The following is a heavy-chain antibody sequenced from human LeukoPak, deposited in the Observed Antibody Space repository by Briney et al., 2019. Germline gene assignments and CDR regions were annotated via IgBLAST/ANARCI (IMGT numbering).Heavy chain of an antibody. J-gene: IGHJ1*01. CDR1: GFTFDNYA. D-gene: IGHD5-18*01. Sequence: GGSLRLSRSASGFTFDNYAMSWVRQAPGKGLEWVSGISGSGVGTYYADSVKGRVTISRDNSKNTLYLQMSSLRAEDTAVYYCARTADTAMVTGYFQHWGQGTLVTVSS. CDR2: ISGSGVGT. CDR3: ARTADTAMVTGYFQH. V-gene: IGHV3-23*01.